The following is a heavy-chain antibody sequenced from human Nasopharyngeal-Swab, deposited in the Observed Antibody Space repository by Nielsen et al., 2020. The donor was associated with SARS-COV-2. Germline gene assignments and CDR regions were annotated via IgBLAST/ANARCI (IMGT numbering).Heavy chain of an antibody. Sequence: ASVKVSCKASGYTFNNYYIHWVRQAPGQGLEWMGMINPGSGGTTYAQKFQGRVTMTRDTSTSTVFMDLSSLRSDDTAVYYCARRGMCSGASCDMDVWGQGTTVTVSS. D-gene: IGHD2-15*01. CDR2: INPGSGGT. J-gene: IGHJ6*02. V-gene: IGHV1-46*02. CDR3: ARRGMCSGASCDMDV. CDR1: GYTFNNYY.